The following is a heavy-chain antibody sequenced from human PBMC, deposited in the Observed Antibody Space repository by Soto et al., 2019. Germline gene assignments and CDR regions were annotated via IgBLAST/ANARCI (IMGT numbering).Heavy chain of an antibody. CDR1: GFTSSSYW. Sequence: GGPLRFPCAASGFTSSSYWMPWVGQAPGKGLVWVSRINSDGSSTSYADSVKGRFTISRDNAKNTLYLQMNSLRAEDTAVYYCVRTSLVVAAATREAYWGQGTLVTVS. CDR2: INSDGSST. CDR3: VRTSLVVAAATREAY. J-gene: IGHJ4*02. V-gene: IGHV3-74*01. D-gene: IGHD2-15*01.